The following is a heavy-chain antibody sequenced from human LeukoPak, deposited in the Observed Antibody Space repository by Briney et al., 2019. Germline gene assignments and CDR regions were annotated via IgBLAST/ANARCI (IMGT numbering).Heavy chain of an antibody. D-gene: IGHD3-3*01. V-gene: IGHV1-8*03. Sequence: ASVKVSCKASGYTFTSYDINWVRQATGQGLEWMGWMNPNSGNTGYAQKFQGRVTITRNTSISTAYMELSSLRSEDTAVYYCARAHYDFWSGYYSYDAFDIWGQGTMATVSS. CDR3: ARAHYDFWSGYYSYDAFDI. CDR2: MNPNSGNT. CDR1: GYTFTSYD. J-gene: IGHJ3*02.